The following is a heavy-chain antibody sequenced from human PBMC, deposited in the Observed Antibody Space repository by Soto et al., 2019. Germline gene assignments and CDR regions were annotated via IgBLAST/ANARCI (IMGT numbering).Heavy chain of an antibody. CDR3: ARERTDLSGSYSKAPFDY. D-gene: IGHD1-26*01. Sequence: GGSLRLSCAASGFTFDDYGMSWVRQAPGKGLEWVSGINWNGGSTGYADSVKGRFTISRDNAKNSLYLQMNSLRAEDTALYYCARERTDLSGSYSKAPFDYWGQGTLVTVSS. V-gene: IGHV3-20*04. CDR2: INWNGGST. CDR1: GFTFDDYG. J-gene: IGHJ4*02.